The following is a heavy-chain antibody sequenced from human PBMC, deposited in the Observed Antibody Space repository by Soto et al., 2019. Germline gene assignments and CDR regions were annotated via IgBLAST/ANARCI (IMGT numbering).Heavy chain of an antibody. CDR2: TSYSGNT. CDR3: ARDGVGPFDY. D-gene: IGHD1-26*01. J-gene: IGHJ4*02. Sequence: QVQLQESGPGLLKPSETLSLTCTISGGSVSSYQWSRIRQPPGKGLEWIGLTSYSGNTVYNPSLKSRVAFSVDTSKNHFSLTLPSVTAADTAVYYCARDGVGPFDYWGQGALVTVSS. CDR1: GGSVSSYQ. V-gene: IGHV4-59*02.